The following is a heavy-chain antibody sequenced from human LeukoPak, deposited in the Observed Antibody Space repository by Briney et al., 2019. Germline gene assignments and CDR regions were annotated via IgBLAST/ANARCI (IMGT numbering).Heavy chain of an antibody. J-gene: IGHJ4*02. Sequence: GGSLRHSCAASGFTFSSYSMNWVRQAPGKGLEWVSSISSSSSYIYYADSVKGRFTISRDNAKNSLYLQMNSLRAEDTAVYYCARDKVGTTGYWGQGTLVTVSS. D-gene: IGHD1-1*01. CDR3: ARDKVGTTGY. V-gene: IGHV3-21*01. CDR1: GFTFSSYS. CDR2: ISSSSSYI.